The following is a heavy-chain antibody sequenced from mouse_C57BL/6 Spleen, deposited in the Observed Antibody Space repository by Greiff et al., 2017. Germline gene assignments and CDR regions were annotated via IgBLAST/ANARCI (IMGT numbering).Heavy chain of an antibody. D-gene: IGHD1-1*01. J-gene: IGHJ3*01. CDR2: IDPSDSYT. CDR1: GYTFTSYW. Sequence: QVQLQQPGAELVMPGASVKLSCKASGYTFTSYWMHWVKQRPGQGLEWIGEIDPSDSYTNYNQKFKGKSTLTVDKSSSTAYMQLSSLTSEDSAVYYCVRCGYGSSPWFAYWGQGTLVTVSA. CDR3: VRCGYGSSPWFAY. V-gene: IGHV1-69*01.